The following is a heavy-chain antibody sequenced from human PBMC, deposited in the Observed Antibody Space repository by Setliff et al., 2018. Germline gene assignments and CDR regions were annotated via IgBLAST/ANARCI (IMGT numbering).Heavy chain of an antibody. CDR3: MRLVRFCSRTVCQRTSGDEA. D-gene: IGHD3-3*01. CDR2: IGVYSGNT. Sequence: AASVKVSCKASGYTFRQSIVSWVRQAPGQGLEWLGWIGVYSGNTYSAQRFQGRVSLTTDESTNTAYLELRGLRSDDTAVYCCMRLVRFCSRTVCQRTSGDEAWGQGTLVTVS. J-gene: IGHJ5*02. V-gene: IGHV1-18*01. CDR1: GYTFRQSI.